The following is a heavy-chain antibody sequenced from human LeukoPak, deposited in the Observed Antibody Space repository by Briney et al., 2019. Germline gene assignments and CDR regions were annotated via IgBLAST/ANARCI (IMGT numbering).Heavy chain of an antibody. V-gene: IGHV3-30*02. CDR1: GFTFSDYS. Sequence: GGSLRLSCAASGFTFSDYSMHWVRQAPGKGLNWVAFIRYDGNNKYYADSVKGRFTISRDNSKNTLYLQMNSLRAEDTAVYYCARDQAGSGHYADYWGQGTLVTVSS. CDR3: ARDQAGSGHYADY. J-gene: IGHJ4*02. D-gene: IGHD3-10*01. CDR2: IRYDGNNK.